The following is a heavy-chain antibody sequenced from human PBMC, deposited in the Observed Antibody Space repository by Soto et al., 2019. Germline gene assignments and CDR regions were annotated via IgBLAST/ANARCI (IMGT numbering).Heavy chain of an antibody. CDR2: IIPIFGTA. D-gene: IGHD2-8*01. CDR1: GGTFSSYA. J-gene: IGHJ6*02. V-gene: IGHV1-69*06. Sequence: SVKVSCKASGGTFSSYAISWVRQAPGQGLEWMGGIIPIFGTANYAQKFQGRVTITADKSTSTAYMELSSLRSEDMAVYYCARDSAYCTNGVCYRGRNYYGMDVWGQGTTVTVSS. CDR3: ARDSAYCTNGVCYRGRNYYGMDV.